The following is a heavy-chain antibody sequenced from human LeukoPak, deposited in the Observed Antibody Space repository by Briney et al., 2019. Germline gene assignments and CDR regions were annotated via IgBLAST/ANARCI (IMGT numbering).Heavy chain of an antibody. Sequence: GGSLRLSCAASGFTFSSYTMNWVRQAPGKGLEWVSSISSSSSYIYYADSVKGRFTISRDNAKNSLYLQMNSLRAEDTAVYYCAKDAKRNYDFWDRFDYWGQGTLVTVSS. CDR3: AKDAKRNYDFWDRFDY. V-gene: IGHV3-21*01. J-gene: IGHJ4*02. CDR2: ISSSSSYI. D-gene: IGHD3-3*01. CDR1: GFTFSSYT.